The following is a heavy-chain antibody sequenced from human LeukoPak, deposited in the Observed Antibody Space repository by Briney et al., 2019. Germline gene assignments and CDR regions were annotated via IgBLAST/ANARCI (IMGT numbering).Heavy chain of an antibody. CDR2: ISGRGGRT. Sequence: PGGSLSLSCELSGFTFSSYNMSWVRQAPVKALEWVSAISGRGGRTYYADSVKGRFTISRANAKNPLYLQMNSLRAEDTAVYYCAKGGITMIVVVIIYYFDYWGQGTLLPVSS. J-gene: IGHJ4*02. D-gene: IGHD3-22*01. CDR3: AKGGITMIVVVIIYYFDY. CDR1: GFTFSSYN. V-gene: IGHV3-23*01.